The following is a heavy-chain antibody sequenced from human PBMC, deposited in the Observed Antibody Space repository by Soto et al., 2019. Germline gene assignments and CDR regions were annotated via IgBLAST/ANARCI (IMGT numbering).Heavy chain of an antibody. CDR3: ARDRVLWFGELSNHYYYYGMDV. Sequence: QVQLVESGGGVVQPGRSLRLSCAASGFTFSSYGMHWVRQAPGKGLEWVAVIWYDGSNKYYADSVKGRFTISRDNSKNTLYLQMNSRRAEDTAVYYCARDRVLWFGELSNHYYYYGMDVWCQGTTVTVSS. D-gene: IGHD3-10*01. V-gene: IGHV3-33*01. CDR1: GFTFSSYG. J-gene: IGHJ6*02. CDR2: IWYDGSNK.